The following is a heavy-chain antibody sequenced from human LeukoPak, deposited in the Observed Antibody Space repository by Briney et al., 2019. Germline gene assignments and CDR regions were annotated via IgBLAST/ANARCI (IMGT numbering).Heavy chain of an antibody. Sequence: GGSLRLSCAVSGITLSNCGMSWVRQAPGKGLEWVAGLSGSGGGTNYADSVQGRFTISRDNPKNTLYLQMNSLRAEDTAVYYCAKRGVVIRVFLVGFHKEAYYFDSWGQGALVTVSS. D-gene: IGHD3-10*01. CDR3: AKRGVVIRVFLVGFHKEAYYFDS. V-gene: IGHV3-23*01. CDR2: LSGSGGGT. J-gene: IGHJ4*02. CDR1: GITLSNCG.